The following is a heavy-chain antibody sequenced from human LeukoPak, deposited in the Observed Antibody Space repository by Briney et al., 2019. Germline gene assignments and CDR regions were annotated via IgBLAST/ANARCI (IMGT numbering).Heavy chain of an antibody. J-gene: IGHJ6*03. V-gene: IGHV5-51*01. CDR1: GYSFTSYW. CDR2: IYPGDSDT. CDR3: ARRVEAFDYYGSRGLDYYMDV. Sequence: GESLKISCKGSGYSFTSYWIGWVRQMPGKGLEWMGIIYPGDSDTRYSPSFQGQVTISADKSISTAYLQWSSLKASDTAIYYCARRVEAFDYYGSRGLDYYMDVWGKGTTVTISS. D-gene: IGHD3-10*01.